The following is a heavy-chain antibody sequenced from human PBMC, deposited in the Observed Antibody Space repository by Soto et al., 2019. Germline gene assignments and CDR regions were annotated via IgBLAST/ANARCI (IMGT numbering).Heavy chain of an antibody. CDR3: SKDLSDGGEIDY. V-gene: IGHV3-30*18. CDR2: ISYDGSNK. D-gene: IGHD4-17*01. Sequence: VQLVESGGGVVQPGRSLRLSCAASGFTLSSYGMHWVRQAPGKGLEWVAVISYDGSNKYYADSVKGRFTISRDNSKNTLYLQMNSLRAEDTAVYYCSKDLSDGGEIDYWGQGTLVTVSS. CDR1: GFTLSSYG. J-gene: IGHJ4*02.